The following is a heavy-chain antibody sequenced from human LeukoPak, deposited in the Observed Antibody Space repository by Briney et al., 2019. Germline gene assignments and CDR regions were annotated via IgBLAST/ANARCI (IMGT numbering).Heavy chain of an antibody. CDR1: GSLVSTYS. D-gene: IGHD3-10*01. CDR2: ISVSRRST. V-gene: IGHV3-23*01. CDR3: AKDTPLPMLRVPIGD. Sequence: GPCLRPARDVSGSLVSTYSTSSASQPPRSWLGWVSCISVSRRSTFYADSVKGRFSISSDNSKNPLYLDMSSLRVEGTAIYYCAKDTPLPMLRVPIGDWGQGTLVSVSS. J-gene: IGHJ4*02.